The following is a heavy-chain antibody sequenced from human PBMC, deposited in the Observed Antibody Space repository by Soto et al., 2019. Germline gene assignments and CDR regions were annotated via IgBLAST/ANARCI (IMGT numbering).Heavy chain of an antibody. CDR2: ISGSGGTT. CDR1: GFTFSSYA. CDR3: AKTANGWFRAFDI. V-gene: IGHV3-23*01. D-gene: IGHD6-19*01. J-gene: IGHJ3*02. Sequence: EVQLLESGGGLVQTGGSLRLSCAASGFTFSSYAISWVRQAPGKGLEWVSAISGSGGTTYYADSVKGRFTFSRDNSKNTLYLQMNSLRAEYTAVYYCAKTANGWFRAFDIWGQGTMVTVSS.